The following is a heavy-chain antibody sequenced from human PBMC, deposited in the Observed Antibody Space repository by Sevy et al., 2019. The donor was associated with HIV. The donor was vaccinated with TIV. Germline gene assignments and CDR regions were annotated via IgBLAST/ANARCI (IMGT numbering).Heavy chain of an antibody. CDR2: IYYSGST. D-gene: IGHD3-16*01. J-gene: IGHJ4*02. V-gene: IGHV4-39*01. CDR3: ARSLTFGTTFDY. CDR1: GGSISSSSYY. Sequence: SETLSLTCTVSGGSISSSSYYWGWIRQPPGKGLEWIGSIYYSGSTYYNPSLKSRVTISVDTSKNQFSLKLSSVTAADTAVYYCARSLTFGTTFDYWGQGPLVTVSS.